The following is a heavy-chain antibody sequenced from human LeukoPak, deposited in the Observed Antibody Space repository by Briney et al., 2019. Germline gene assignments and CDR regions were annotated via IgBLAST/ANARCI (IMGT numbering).Heavy chain of an antibody. CDR1: GGSISGYY. Sequence: SETLSLTCTVSGGSISGYYWSWFRQPPGKGLEWIGYIYHSGRTSYNPSLKSRVTISADTSKNQFSMEVSSVTAADTAVYYCARGSGWSNYYYYYGMDVWGQGTTVTVSS. CDR2: IYHSGRT. D-gene: IGHD6-19*01. V-gene: IGHV4-59*01. J-gene: IGHJ6*02. CDR3: ARGSGWSNYYYYYGMDV.